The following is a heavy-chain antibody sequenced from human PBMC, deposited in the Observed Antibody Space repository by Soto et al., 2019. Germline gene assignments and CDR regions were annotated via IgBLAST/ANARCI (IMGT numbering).Heavy chain of an antibody. CDR3: VRDSPIGSAFSGHDDIDV. CDR1: GNTVPNYA. D-gene: IGHD5-12*01. CDR2: IIAILANT. V-gene: IGHV1-3*01. J-gene: IGHJ4*02. Sequence: ASVKVSCKASGNTVPNYAIHWVRQAPGQRLEWMGRIIAILANTYYSEQFQGRVTITADKSTTTAYMEVSSLRPEDTAVYYCVRDSPIGSAFSGHDDIDVWGQGTLVTVSS.